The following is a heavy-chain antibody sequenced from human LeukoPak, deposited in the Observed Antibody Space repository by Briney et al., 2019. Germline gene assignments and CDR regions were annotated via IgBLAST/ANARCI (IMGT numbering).Heavy chain of an antibody. CDR3: ARADLEGFTN. CDR1: GFPFSSFS. CDR2: ISSSGSTI. Sequence: GGSLRLSCAASGFPFSSFSMNWVRQAPGKGLEWISYISSSGSTIYYADSVKGRFTISRDNAKNSLYLQMNSLRAEDTAVYYCARADLEGFTNWGQGTLVTVSS. J-gene: IGHJ4*02. V-gene: IGHV3-48*01. D-gene: IGHD3-3*01.